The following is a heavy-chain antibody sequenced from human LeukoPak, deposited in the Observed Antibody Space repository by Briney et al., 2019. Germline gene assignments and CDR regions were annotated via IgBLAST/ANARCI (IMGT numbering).Heavy chain of an antibody. CDR3: ARTYDFWSAQDY. CDR1: GGTFSSYA. V-gene: IGHV1-69*13. CDR2: IIPIFGTA. J-gene: IGHJ4*02. Sequence: GASVKVSCKASGGTFSSYAISWVRQAPGQGLEWMGGIIPIFGTANYAQKFQGRVTITADESTSTAYMELRGLRSDDTAVYYCARTYDFWSAQDYWGQGTLVTVSS. D-gene: IGHD3-3*01.